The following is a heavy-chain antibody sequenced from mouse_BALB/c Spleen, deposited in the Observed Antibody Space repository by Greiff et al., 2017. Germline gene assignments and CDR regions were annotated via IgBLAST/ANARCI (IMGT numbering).Heavy chain of an antibody. V-gene: IGHV5-17*02. J-gene: IGHJ2*01. CDR3: AREDDYLDY. Sequence: EVHLVESGGGLVQPGGSRKLSCAASGFTFSSFGMHWVRQAPEKGLEWVAYISSGSSTIYYADTVKGRFTISRDNPKNTLFLQMTSLRSEDTAMYYCAREDDYLDYWGQGTTLTVSS. CDR1: GFTFSSFG. CDR2: ISSGSSTI. D-gene: IGHD2-3*01.